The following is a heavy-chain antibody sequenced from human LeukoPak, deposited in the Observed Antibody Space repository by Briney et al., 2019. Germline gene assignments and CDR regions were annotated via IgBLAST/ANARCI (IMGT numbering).Heavy chain of an antibody. CDR2: ISAYNGNT. Sequence: ASVKVSCKASGYTFTSYGISWVRQAPGQGLEWMGWISAYNGNTNYAQKLQGRVTMTTDTSTSTAYMELRSLRPDDTAVYYCARVVLVLRFLEWSPNWFDPWGQGTLVTVSS. V-gene: IGHV1-18*01. CDR1: GYTFTSYG. CDR3: ARVVLVLRFLEWSPNWFDP. D-gene: IGHD3-3*01. J-gene: IGHJ5*02.